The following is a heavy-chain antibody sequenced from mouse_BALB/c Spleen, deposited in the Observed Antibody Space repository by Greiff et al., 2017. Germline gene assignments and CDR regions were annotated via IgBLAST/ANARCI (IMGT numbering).Heavy chain of an antibody. V-gene: IGHV7-3*02. CDR2: IRNKANGYTT. D-gene: IGHD1-1*01. CDR3: ARDYYGSSYYFDY. J-gene: IGHJ2*01. CDR1: GFTFTDYY. Sequence: EVTLMVSGGGLVQPGGSLRLSCATSGFTFTDYYMSWVRQPPGTALEWLGFIRNKANGYTTEYSASVKGLFTISRDNSQSILYLQMNTLRAEDSATYYCARDYYGSSYYFDYWGQGTTLTVSS.